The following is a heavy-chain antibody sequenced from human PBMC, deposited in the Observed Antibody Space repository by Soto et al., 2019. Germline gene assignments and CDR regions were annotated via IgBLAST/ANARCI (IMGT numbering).Heavy chain of an antibody. V-gene: IGHV2-5*02. CDR1: GFSLSTSGVG. D-gene: IGHD1-26*01. Sequence: QITLKESGPTLVKPTQTLTLTCTVSGFSLSTSGVGVGWIRQPPGKALEWLALIFWDDDKRYSPSLESRLTITKDTSKNQVVLTMTNMDPVDTATYYCAHSLVMRAFEIWGQGTMVTVSS. CDR3: AHSLVMRAFEI. J-gene: IGHJ3*02. CDR2: IFWDDDK.